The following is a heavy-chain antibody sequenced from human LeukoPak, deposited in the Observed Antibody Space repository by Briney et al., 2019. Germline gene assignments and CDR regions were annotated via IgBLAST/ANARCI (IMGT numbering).Heavy chain of an antibody. CDR1: GGSISSSSYY. V-gene: IGHV4-39*07. J-gene: IGHJ4*02. CDR3: ARGGWNRRGTDY. Sequence: SETLSLTCTASGGSISSSSYYWGWIRQPPGKGLEWIGSIYYSGSTYYNPSLKSRVTISVDTSKNQFSLKLSSVTAADTAVYYCARGGWNRRGTDYWGQGTLVTVSS. CDR2: IYYSGST. D-gene: IGHD1-1*01.